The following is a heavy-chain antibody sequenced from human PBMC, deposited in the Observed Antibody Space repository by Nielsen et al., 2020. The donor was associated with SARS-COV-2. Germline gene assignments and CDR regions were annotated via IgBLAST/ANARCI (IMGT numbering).Heavy chain of an antibody. V-gene: IGHV4-59*08. D-gene: IGHD6-6*01. CDR3: ARQNPLFSTSRPVDW. CDR2: FYHTGST. Sequence: SETLSLTCTVSTDSFSDYYWSWFRQPPAQRLEWIGYFYHTGSTRSNPSLKSRVSISGDTSKNQFSLELRSVTAADTAIYYCARQNPLFSTSRPVDWWGQGTLVTVSS. J-gene: IGHJ4*02. CDR1: TDSFSDYY.